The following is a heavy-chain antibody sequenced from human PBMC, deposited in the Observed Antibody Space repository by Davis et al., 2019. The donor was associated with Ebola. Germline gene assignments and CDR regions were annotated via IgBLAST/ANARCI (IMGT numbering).Heavy chain of an antibody. J-gene: IGHJ5*02. D-gene: IGHD3-3*01. CDR1: GGSISSYY. V-gene: IGHV4-59*08. CDR3: ARRAIFGFFDP. Sequence: PSETLSLTCTVSGGSISSYYWSWIRQPPGKGLEWIGYIYYSGSTNYNPSLKSRVTISVDTSKNQFSLKLSSVTAADTAVYYCARRAIFGFFDPWGQGTLVSVSS. CDR2: IYYSGST.